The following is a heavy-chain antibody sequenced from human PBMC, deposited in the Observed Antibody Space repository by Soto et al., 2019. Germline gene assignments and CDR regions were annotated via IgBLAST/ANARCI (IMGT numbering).Heavy chain of an antibody. CDR3: ANQLQKVYYYYMDV. CDR1: GFTFSSYA. Sequence: EVQLLESGGGLVQPGGSLRLSCAASGFTFSSYAMSWVRQAPGKGLEWVSAISGSGGSTYYEDSVKGRFTISRDNSKNTLYLQMNSLRAEDTAVYYCANQLQKVYYYYMDVQGKGTTVTVSS. D-gene: IGHD2-2*01. CDR2: ISGSGGST. V-gene: IGHV3-23*01. J-gene: IGHJ6*03.